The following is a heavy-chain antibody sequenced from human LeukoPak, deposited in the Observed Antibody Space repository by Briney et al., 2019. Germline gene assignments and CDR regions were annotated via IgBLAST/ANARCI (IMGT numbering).Heavy chain of an antibody. J-gene: IGHJ4*02. CDR1: GFTFDDYA. CDR3: ARTSGSYLFDY. D-gene: IGHD1-26*01. CDR2: ISSSSSYI. Sequence: PGGSLRLSCAASGFTFDDYAMNWVRQAPGKGLEWVSSISSSSSYIYYADSVKGRFTISRDNAKNSLYLQMNSLRAEDTAVYYCARTSGSYLFDYWGQGTLVTVSS. V-gene: IGHV3-21*01.